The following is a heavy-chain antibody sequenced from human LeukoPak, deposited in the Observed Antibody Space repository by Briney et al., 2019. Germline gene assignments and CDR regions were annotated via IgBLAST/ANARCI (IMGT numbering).Heavy chain of an antibody. J-gene: IGHJ4*02. D-gene: IGHD6-19*01. V-gene: IGHV3-48*03. CDR3: ARGKYSSGWFDY. CDR2: ISHTGDI. CDR1: GFIFSNFE. Sequence: PGGSLRLSCAASGFIFSNFEMNWVRQAPGKGLEWVSHISHTGDIKYADSVKGRFTISRDNSKNSLYLQMNSLRAEDTAVYYCARGKYSSGWFDYWGQGTLVTVSS.